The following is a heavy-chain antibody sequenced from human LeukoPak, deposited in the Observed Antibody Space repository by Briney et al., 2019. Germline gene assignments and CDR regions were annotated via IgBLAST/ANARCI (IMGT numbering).Heavy chain of an antibody. D-gene: IGHD4-23*01. J-gene: IGHJ4*02. V-gene: IGHV4-39*07. CDR2: IYSSGST. CDR3: ARVGFGNTPHPIDY. Sequence: SETLSLTCTVSGGSISSSSYYWDWIRQPPGKGLEWIGNIYSSGSTYYNPSLKSRVTISVDTSKNQFSLELTSVTAADTAVYYCARVGFGNTPHPIDYWGQGTLVTVSS. CDR1: GGSISSSSYY.